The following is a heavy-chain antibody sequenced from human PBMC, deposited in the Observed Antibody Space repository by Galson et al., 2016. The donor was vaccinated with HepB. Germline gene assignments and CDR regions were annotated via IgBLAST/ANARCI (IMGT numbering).Heavy chain of an antibody. CDR3: ARHFSSWTDYFDP. CDR2: IFYTGST. D-gene: IGHD2-15*01. J-gene: IGHJ4*02. CDR1: GGSISGSSYY. Sequence: SETLSLTCTVSGGSISGSSYYWGWIRQSPGKGLEWIGSIFYTGSTHHSPSLKSRITTSVDTSKNQFTLKLNSVTAADTGVYYCARHFSSWTDYFDPWGQGTLVSVSS. V-gene: IGHV4-39*01.